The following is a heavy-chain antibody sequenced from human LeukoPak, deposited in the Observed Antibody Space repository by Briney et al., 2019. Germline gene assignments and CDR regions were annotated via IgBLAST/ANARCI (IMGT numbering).Heavy chain of an antibody. D-gene: IGHD1-26*01. CDR3: ARVQAGVGPGH. V-gene: IGHV4-34*01. CDR1: GGSLSGYY. CDR2: INHRGTT. J-gene: IGHJ4*02. Sequence: SETLSLTCVVYGGSLSGYYWSWIRQPPGRGLEWIGEINHRGTTTYNPSLESRVTISVDTSKNQFSLKLTSVTAADTAVYYCARVQAGVGPGHWGQGTLVTVSS.